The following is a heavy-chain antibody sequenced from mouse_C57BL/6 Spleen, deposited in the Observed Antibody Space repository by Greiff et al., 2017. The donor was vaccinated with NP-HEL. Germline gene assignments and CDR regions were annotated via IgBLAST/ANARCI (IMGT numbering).Heavy chain of an antibody. CDR3: ARPGTTVVGFDY. CDR2: ISSGSSTI. Sequence: EVQGVESGGGLVKPGGSLKLSCAASGFTFSDYGMHWVRQAPEKGLEWVAYISSGSSTIYYADTVQGRFTISRDNAKNTLFLQMTSLRSEDTAMYYCARPGTTVVGFDYWGQGTTLTVSS. J-gene: IGHJ2*01. CDR1: GFTFSDYG. D-gene: IGHD1-1*01. V-gene: IGHV5-17*01.